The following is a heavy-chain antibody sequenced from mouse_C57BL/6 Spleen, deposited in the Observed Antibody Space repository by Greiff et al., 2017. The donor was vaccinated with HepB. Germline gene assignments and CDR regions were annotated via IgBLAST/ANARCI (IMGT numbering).Heavy chain of an antibody. CDR2: ISSGGSYT. J-gene: IGHJ2*01. Sequence: DVKLVESGGDLVKPGGSLKLSCAASGFTFSSYGMSWVRQTPDKRLEWVATISSGGSYTYYPDSVKGRFTISRDNAKKTLYLQMSSLKSEDTAMYYWARPLDYLYYFDYWGQGTTLTVSS. V-gene: IGHV5-6*02. CDR1: GFTFSSYG. D-gene: IGHD2-4*01. CDR3: ARPLDYLYYFDY.